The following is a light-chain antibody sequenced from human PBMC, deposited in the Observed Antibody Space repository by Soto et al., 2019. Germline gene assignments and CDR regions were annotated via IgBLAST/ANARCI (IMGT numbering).Light chain of an antibody. Sequence: DIQLTQSPSSLSASVGDIVTITCRASRYIAKYLNWYRQRPGKAPNLLIFDASRLQSGVPSRFSGSGSGTEFTLTISSLQPEDFTTYYCQQSYSTPWTFGQGTKVEIK. V-gene: IGKV1-39*01. CDR1: RYIAKY. J-gene: IGKJ1*01. CDR3: QQSYSTPWT. CDR2: DAS.